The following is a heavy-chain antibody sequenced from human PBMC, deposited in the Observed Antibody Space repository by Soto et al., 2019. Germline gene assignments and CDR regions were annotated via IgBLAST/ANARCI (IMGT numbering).Heavy chain of an antibody. CDR3: ANVVG. CDR2: SSGTGSNA. CDR1: GFALLSFA. Sequence: EVQLLESGGDLVQPGGSLRLSCAGSGFALLSFAMNWVRQVPGKGLEWVAASSGTGSNAYYTDSVRGRFTVSRDNSKNMVFLEMNSLRVEDTAVYYCANVVGWGQGTLVTVSS. V-gene: IGHV3-23*01. J-gene: IGHJ4*02. D-gene: IGHD2-2*01.